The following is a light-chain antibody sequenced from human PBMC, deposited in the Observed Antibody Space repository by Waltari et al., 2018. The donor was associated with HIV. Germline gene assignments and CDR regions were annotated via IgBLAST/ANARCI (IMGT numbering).Light chain of an antibody. CDR2: WAS. CDR3: QQYYSTPPT. J-gene: IGKJ1*01. CDR1: QSVLFRSNNKNY. V-gene: IGKV4-1*01. Sequence: DIVMTQSPDSLAVSLGERATINCKSSQSVLFRSNNKNYLAWYQQKPGQPLRLLIYWASTRESGVPDRFSGSGSGTDFTLTINDLQAEDVAVYYCQQYYSTPPTFGQGTKVEIK.